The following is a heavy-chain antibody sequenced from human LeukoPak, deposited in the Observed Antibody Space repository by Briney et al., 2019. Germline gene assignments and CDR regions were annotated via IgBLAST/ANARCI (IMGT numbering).Heavy chain of an antibody. CDR1: GYTFTSYS. CDR2: INTNTGNP. Sequence: ASVKVSCKASGYTFTSYSMNWVRQAPGQGLEWLGWINTNTGNPTYAQGFTGRFVFSLDTSVNTAYLQISSLKAEDTAVYYCAREGFVAAAPGGHWFDPWGQGTLVTVSS. J-gene: IGHJ5*02. D-gene: IGHD6-13*01. V-gene: IGHV7-4-1*02. CDR3: AREGFVAAAPGGHWFDP.